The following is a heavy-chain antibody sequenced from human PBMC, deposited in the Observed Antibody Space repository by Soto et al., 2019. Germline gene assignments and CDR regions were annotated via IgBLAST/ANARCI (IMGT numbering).Heavy chain of an antibody. CDR2: INHSGVT. V-gene: IGHV4-34*01. Sequence: SGTLSPTRAVYGGSFRGYYWGWVRQPPGKGLEWIGEINHSGVTNYKPSLKRRVTISVDTSKNQFSLQLKSVTAADTALYYCARFSGSYYYAMDVWGQGSTVTVS. CDR3: ARFSGSYYYAMDV. D-gene: IGHD6-19*01. J-gene: IGHJ6*02. CDR1: GGSFRGYY.